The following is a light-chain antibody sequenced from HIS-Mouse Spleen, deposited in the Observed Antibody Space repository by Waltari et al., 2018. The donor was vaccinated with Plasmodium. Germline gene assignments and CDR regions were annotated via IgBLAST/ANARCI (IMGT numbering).Light chain of an antibody. CDR2: EGS. Sequence: QSALTQPASVSGYPGQSITTPCTGTSSDVGSYNLVPWYQQHPGKAPKLMIYEGSKRPSGVSNRFSGSKSGNTASLTISGLQAEDEADYYCCSYAGSSTFWVFGGGTKLTVL. J-gene: IGLJ3*02. V-gene: IGLV2-23*01. CDR3: CSYAGSSTFWV. CDR1: SSDVGSYNL.